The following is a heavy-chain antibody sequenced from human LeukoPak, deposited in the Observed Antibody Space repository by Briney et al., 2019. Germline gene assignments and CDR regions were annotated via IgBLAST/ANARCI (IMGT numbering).Heavy chain of an antibody. CDR2: IYSGDST. J-gene: IGHJ4*02. D-gene: IGHD3-22*01. CDR1: GLTVSSNY. V-gene: IGHV3-53*01. Sequence: PGGSLRLSCAAFGLTVSSNYMSWVRQAPGKGLEWVSVIYSGDSTYYADSVKGRFTFSRDNSKNTVYLQMNSLRAEDTAVYYCARNYYDSSGYSYYFDYWGQGTLVTVSS. CDR3: ARNYYDSSGYSYYFDY.